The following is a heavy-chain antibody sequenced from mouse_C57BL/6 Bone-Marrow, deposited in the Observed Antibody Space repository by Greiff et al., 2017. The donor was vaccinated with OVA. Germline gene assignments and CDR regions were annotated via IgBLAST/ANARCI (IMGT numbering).Heavy chain of an antibody. CDR2: INPGSGGT. CDR3: ARLEWLRRHYFDD. J-gene: IGHJ2*01. D-gene: IGHD2-2*01. Sequence: VQLLQSGAELLRPGTSVQVSCKASGYSFTNYLIDWVKQRPGQGLEWIGVINPGSGGTNYNEKFKGKATLTADKSSSTAYMQLSSLTSEDSSVYFWARLEWLRRHYFDDWGQGNTLTVSA. CDR1: GYSFTNYL. V-gene: IGHV1-54*01.